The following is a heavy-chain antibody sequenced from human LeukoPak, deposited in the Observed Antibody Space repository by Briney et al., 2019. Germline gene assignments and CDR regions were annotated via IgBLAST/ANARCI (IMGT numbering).Heavy chain of an antibody. J-gene: IGHJ6*03. D-gene: IGHD3-3*01. CDR2: INWNGGST. V-gene: IGHV3-20*04. CDR1: GFTFDDYG. Sequence: PGGSLRLSCAASGFTFDDYGMSWVRQAPGKGLEWVSGINWNGGSTGYADSVKGRFTIPRDNAKNSLYLQMNSLRAEDTALYYCGRFLWSGYLAGYYMDVWGKGTTVTVSS. CDR3: GRFLWSGYLAGYYMDV.